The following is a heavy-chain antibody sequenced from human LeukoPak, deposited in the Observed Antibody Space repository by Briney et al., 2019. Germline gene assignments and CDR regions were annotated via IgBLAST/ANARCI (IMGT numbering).Heavy chain of an antibody. Sequence: GGSLRLSCAVSGFSFSSYAMHWVRQAPGKGLEWVAIISYDGNTQKYADCVMGRFTVSRDNTKSTLYLQMNSLRAEDTAVYYCVSAYYYDSRVPYEYWGQGTLVTVSS. J-gene: IGHJ4*02. V-gene: IGHV3-30*03. CDR1: GFSFSSYA. CDR3: VSAYYYDSRVPYEY. CDR2: ISYDGNTQ. D-gene: IGHD3-22*01.